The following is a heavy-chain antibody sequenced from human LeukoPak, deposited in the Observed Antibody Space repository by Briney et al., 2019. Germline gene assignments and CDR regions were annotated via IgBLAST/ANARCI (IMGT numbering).Heavy chain of an antibody. CDR3: ARIMTTVTTSDY. V-gene: IGHV3-48*03. CDR2: IGSSGSNI. Sequence: PGGSLRPSCAASGFTFSSYEMNWVRQAPGKGLEWVSYIGSSGSNIYYADSVKGRFTISRDNAKNSLYLQMNSLRAEDTAVYYCARIMTTVTTSDYWGQGTLVTVSS. J-gene: IGHJ4*02. CDR1: GFTFSSYE. D-gene: IGHD4-17*01.